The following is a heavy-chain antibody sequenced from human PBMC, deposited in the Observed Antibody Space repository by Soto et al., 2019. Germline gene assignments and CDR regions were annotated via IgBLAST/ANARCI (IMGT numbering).Heavy chain of an antibody. Sequence: EVQLLESGGGLVQPGGSLRLSCAASGFTFSSYAMSWVRQAPGKGLEWVSAISGSGGSTYYAGSVKGRFTISRDNSKNALYLQMNSLRAEETAVYYCGLHVWGITIFGGMDVWGQGTTVTVCS. CDR1: GFTFSSYA. V-gene: IGHV3-23*01. CDR2: ISGSGGST. CDR3: GLHVWGITIFGGMDV. D-gene: IGHD3-9*01. J-gene: IGHJ6*02.